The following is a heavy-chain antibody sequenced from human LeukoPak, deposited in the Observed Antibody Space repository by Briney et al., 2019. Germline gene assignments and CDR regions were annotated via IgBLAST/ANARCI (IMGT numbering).Heavy chain of an antibody. CDR2: MNPNSGNT. J-gene: IGHJ6*02. CDR1: GYTFTSYD. CDR3: VTNWGSRYYSDMDV. D-gene: IGHD7-27*01. Sequence: ASVKVSCKASGYTFTSYDINWVRQATGQGLEWMGWMNPNSGNTGYAQKFQGRVTMTRNTSISTAYMELSSLRSEDTAIYYCVTNWGSRYYSDMDVWGQGTTVTVSS. V-gene: IGHV1-8*01.